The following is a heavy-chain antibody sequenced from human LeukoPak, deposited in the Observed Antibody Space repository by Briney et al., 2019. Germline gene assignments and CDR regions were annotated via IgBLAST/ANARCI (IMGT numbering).Heavy chain of an antibody. CDR3: AREVIYGAFDI. CDR1: GFTVSSNY. J-gene: IGHJ3*02. Sequence: GXSLRLSCAASGFTVSSNYMSWVRQAPGKGVEWVSVIYNSGNTYYTDSVKGRFTISRDNSKNTLYLQMSSLRAEDTAVYYCAREVIYGAFDIWGQGTMVTVSS. D-gene: IGHD2/OR15-2a*01. V-gene: IGHV3-53*01. CDR2: IYNSGNT.